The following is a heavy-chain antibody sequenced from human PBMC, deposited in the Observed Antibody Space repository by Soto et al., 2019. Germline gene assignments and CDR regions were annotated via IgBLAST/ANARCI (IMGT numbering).Heavy chain of an antibody. CDR2: MNPNSGNT. D-gene: IGHD3-9*01. CDR1: GYTFTSYD. CDR3: ARHDILTGYYKAPWYYYMDV. V-gene: IGHV1-8*01. Sequence: ASVKVSCKASGYTFTSYDINWVRQATGQGLEWMGWMNPNSGNTGYAQEFQGRVTMTRNTSISTAYMELSSLRSEDTAVYYCARHDILTGYYKAPWYYYMDVWGKGTTVTVSS. J-gene: IGHJ6*03.